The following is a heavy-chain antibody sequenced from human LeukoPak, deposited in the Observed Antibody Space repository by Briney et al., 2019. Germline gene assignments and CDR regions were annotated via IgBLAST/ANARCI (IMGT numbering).Heavy chain of an antibody. D-gene: IGHD6-13*01. CDR3: ARDRSYSSSWYDY. J-gene: IGHJ4*02. V-gene: IGHV3-21*01. CDR2: ISSSSSYI. CDR1: GFTFSSYS. Sequence: GGSLRLSCAASGFTFSSYSMNWVRQAPGKGLEWVSSISSSSSYIYYADSVKGRFTISRDNAKNSLYPQMNSLRAEDTAVYYCARDRSYSSSWYDYWGQGTLVTVSS.